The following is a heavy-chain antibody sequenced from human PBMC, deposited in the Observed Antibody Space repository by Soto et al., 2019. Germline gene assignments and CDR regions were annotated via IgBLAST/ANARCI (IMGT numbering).Heavy chain of an antibody. CDR1: GFTFSNYA. CDR2: ISGSGTIT. J-gene: IGHJ5*02. Sequence: EVQLLESGGGLVQPGGSLRLSCAASGFTFSNYAMSWVRQAPGKGLEWVSAISGSGTITYYADSVKGRFTISRDNSKNTLYLQMNSLRAEDTAVYFCAKDRAGIQTPGRFDPWGQGTRVTVSS. CDR3: AKDRAGIQTPGRFDP. V-gene: IGHV3-23*01. D-gene: IGHD6-25*01.